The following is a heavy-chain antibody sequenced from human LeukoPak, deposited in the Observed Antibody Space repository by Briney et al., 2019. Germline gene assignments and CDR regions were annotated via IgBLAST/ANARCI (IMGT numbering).Heavy chain of an antibody. CDR2: IRYDGSNK. D-gene: IGHD5-18*01. J-gene: IGHJ4*02. V-gene: IGHV3-30*02. Sequence: GGSLRLSCAASGFTFSSYGMHWVRQARGKGLEWVAFIRYDGSNKYYADSVKGRFTISRDNSKNTLYLQMNSLRAEDTAVYYCAKERDTAMVTIDYWGQGTLVTVSS. CDR3: AKERDTAMVTIDY. CDR1: GFTFSSYG.